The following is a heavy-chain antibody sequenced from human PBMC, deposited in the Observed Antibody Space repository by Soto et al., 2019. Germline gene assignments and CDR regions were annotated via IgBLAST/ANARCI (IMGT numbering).Heavy chain of an antibody. Sequence: EVRLVESGGGLVQPGGSLRLSCAASGVTVGNNYMSWVRQAPGQGLEWVSVTYSGGDTRYADSVKGRFTMSRDSTKNTVYLQRHSLRAEHRAVYFCARNVPVTALGYWGQGSLVTVSS. D-gene: IGHD4-17*01. CDR2: TYSGGDT. V-gene: IGHV3-66*01. CDR3: ARNVPVTALGY. J-gene: IGHJ4*02. CDR1: GVTVGNNY.